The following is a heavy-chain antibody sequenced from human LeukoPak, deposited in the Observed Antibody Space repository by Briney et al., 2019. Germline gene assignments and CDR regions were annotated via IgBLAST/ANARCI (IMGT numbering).Heavy chain of an antibody. CDR1: GYTFTGYY. CDR3: ARDTALGRDYYYYMDV. J-gene: IGHJ6*03. CDR2: IKPNSGGT. Sequence: ASVKVSCKASGYTFTGYYMHWVRQAPGQGLEWMGWIKPNSGGTNYAQKFQGRVTMTRDTSISTAYMELSRLRSDDTAVYYCARDTALGRDYYYYMDVWGKGTTVTVSS. V-gene: IGHV1-2*02. D-gene: IGHD6-6*01.